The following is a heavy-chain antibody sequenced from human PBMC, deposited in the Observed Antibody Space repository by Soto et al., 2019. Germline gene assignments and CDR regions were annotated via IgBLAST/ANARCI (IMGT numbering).Heavy chain of an antibody. J-gene: IGHJ4*02. Sequence: SETLSLTCAVSGGSISSYYWSWIRQPPGKGLEWIGYIYYSGSTNYNPSLKSRVIISIDTSKSQFSLKLSSVTAADTAVYYCARQKDDILTGYTLIDYWGQGTLVTVSS. CDR3: ARQKDDILTGYTLIDY. CDR1: GGSISSYY. CDR2: IYYSGST. D-gene: IGHD3-9*01. V-gene: IGHV4-59*08.